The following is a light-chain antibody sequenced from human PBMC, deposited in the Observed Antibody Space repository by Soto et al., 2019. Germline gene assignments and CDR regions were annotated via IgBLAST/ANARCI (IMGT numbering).Light chain of an antibody. J-gene: IGKJ5*01. CDR2: EAS. Sequence: EAVLTQSPATLSVSPGERTTLFCSASQSVARKLAWYQQKPGQAPRLLIHEASIRATGIPARFSGSGSGTEFTLTISSLQSEDFAVYYCQQYKNWPPITFGQGTRLEIK. CDR1: QSVARK. V-gene: IGKV3-15*01. CDR3: QQYKNWPPIT.